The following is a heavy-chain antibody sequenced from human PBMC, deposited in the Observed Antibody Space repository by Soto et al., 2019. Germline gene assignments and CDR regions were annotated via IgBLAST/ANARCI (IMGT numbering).Heavy chain of an antibody. V-gene: IGHV3-23*04. CDR1: GFTFSHYV. Sequence: EVQLVESGGGLIQPGGSLRLSCAASGFTFSHYVMSWVRQAPGKGLEWVSGISGNGENTYYADSVKGRFTISRDNSNNTLYLQMNSLRAVDTAVYYCVKAEWMVQLFDYWGQGSLVTVSS. J-gene: IGHJ4*02. CDR2: ISGNGENT. CDR3: VKAEWMVQLFDY. D-gene: IGHD6-19*01.